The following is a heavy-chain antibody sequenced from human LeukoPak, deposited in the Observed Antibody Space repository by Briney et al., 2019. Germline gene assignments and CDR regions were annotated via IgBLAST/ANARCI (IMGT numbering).Heavy chain of an antibody. Sequence: ASVKVSCKASGYTFTSYDINWVRQATGQGLEWMGWMNPNSGNIGYAQKFQGRVTITRNTSISTAYMELSSLRSEDTAVYYCARGTRIAARPGSEYFQHWGQGTLVTVSS. CDR2: MNPNSGNI. CDR3: ARGTRIAARPGSEYFQH. D-gene: IGHD6-6*01. CDR1: GYTFTSYD. V-gene: IGHV1-8*03. J-gene: IGHJ1*01.